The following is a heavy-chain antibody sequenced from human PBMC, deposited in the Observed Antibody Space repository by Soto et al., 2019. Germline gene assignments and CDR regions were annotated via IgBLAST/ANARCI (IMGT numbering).Heavy chain of an antibody. V-gene: IGHV4-59*08. CDR1: VGSISSYY. CDR2: IYYSGST. D-gene: IGHD1-1*01. J-gene: IGHJ4*02. CDR3: ARHSNEIFDY. Sequence: PSETLSLTCTVSVGSISSYYWSWIRQPPGKGLEWIGYIYYSGSTNYNPSLKSRVTISVDTSKNQFSLKLSSVTAADTAVYYCARHSNEIFDYWGQGTLVTVSS.